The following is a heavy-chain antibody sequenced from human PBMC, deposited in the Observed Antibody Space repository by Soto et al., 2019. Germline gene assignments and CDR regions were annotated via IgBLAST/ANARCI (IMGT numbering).Heavy chain of an antibody. V-gene: IGHV4-30-4*02. Sequence: SETLSLTCTVSGASISSDSYHWTWIRQSPERGLDGIGFIHHSGSILYNPSSKRRVTITLDPSKTQCSLHLSSLTAPATAVYFCDREDDGGDTLDVWGQGTTVTVSS. CDR3: DREDDGGDTLDV. J-gene: IGHJ6*02. D-gene: IGHD2-21*02. CDR1: GASISSDSYH. CDR2: IHHSGSI.